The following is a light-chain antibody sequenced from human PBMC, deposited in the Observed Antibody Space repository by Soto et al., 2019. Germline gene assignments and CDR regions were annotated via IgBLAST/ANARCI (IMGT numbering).Light chain of an antibody. V-gene: IGKV1-39*01. CDR1: QSISTY. J-gene: IGKJ3*01. CDR2: DAS. CDR3: QQSYSTPT. Sequence: DLQITQSPSSLPASVVDIVTITCRASQSISTYVNWYQQKAGKAPKLLIYDASSLYSGVPSRFSGSGSGTDFTLTISTLQPEDFATYYCQQSYSTPTFGPGTKVDIK.